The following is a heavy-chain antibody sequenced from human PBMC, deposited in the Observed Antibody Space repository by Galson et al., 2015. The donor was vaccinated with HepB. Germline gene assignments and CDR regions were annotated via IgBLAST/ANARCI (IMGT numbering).Heavy chain of an antibody. CDR1: GGSMNDYY. J-gene: IGHJ3*01. CDR2: VYYTGCT. CDR3: ARVVGQWLIHDAFDL. Sequence: SETLSLTCTVSGGSMNDYYWTWIRQPPGKGLEWIGHVYYTGCTQYNPSLKSRVTISIDTSKNQFSLKLTSLTVADTAVYFCARVVGQWLIHDAFDLWGQGTLVTVSS. D-gene: IGHD6-19*01. V-gene: IGHV4-59*01.